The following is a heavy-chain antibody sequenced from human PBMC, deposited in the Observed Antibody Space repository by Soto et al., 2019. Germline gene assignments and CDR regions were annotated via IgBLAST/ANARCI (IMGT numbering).Heavy chain of an antibody. V-gene: IGHV3-13*01. CDR1: GFTVRSYE. CDR2: INIGGDT. D-gene: IGHD6-6*01. CDR3: VRGEMRSSSGHTWFDT. Sequence: HPGGSLSLACAASGFTVRSYEMHWVRQGTGKGLEWVSRINIGGDTFYSGSVKGRFTVSREDARNSAYLQMDSLRVGDTAVYYCVRGEMRSSSGHTWFDTWGQGVLVTVSS. J-gene: IGHJ5*02.